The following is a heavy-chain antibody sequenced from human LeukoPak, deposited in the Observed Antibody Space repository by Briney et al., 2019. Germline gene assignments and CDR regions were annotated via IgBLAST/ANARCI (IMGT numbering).Heavy chain of an antibody. CDR3: ARPAAPGTFYYYMDV. D-gene: IGHD3-10*01. CDR1: GGSFSGYY. Sequence: SETLSLTCAVYGGSFSGYYWSWIRQPPRKGLEWIGTMYSSGSTYHNPSLKSRATMSVDTSKNQFSLRLSSVTAADTAVYYCARPAAPGTFYYYMDVWGKGTTVTVSS. CDR2: MYSSGST. V-gene: IGHV4-34*04. J-gene: IGHJ6*03.